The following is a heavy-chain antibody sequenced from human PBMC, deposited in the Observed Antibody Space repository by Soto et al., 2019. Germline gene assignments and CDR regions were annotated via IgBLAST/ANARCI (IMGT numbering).Heavy chain of an antibody. V-gene: IGHV3-13*01. CDR2: IGTAGDT. CDR1: GFTFSSYD. J-gene: IGHJ6*02. CDR3: ARDREYYYGSGWYYYGMDV. Sequence: GGSLRLSCAASGFTFSSYDMHWVRQATGKGLEWVSAIGTAGDTYYPGSVKGRFPIPRENAKNSLYLQMNSLRAEDTAVYYCARDREYYYGSGWYYYGMDVWGQGTTVTVSS. D-gene: IGHD3-10*01.